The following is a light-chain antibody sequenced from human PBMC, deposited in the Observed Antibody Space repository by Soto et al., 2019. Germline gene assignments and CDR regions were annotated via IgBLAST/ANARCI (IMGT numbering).Light chain of an antibody. CDR1: SSNIGENS. Sequence: QAVLTQPPSVSEAPGQKVTISCSGSSSNIGENSVSWYQQFPGTAPKLLIHEDNKRPSGIPDRFSGSKSGTSATLGITGLQTGDEADYYCGAWDSSLGSGQFGGGTKLTVL. CDR3: GAWDSSLGSGQ. V-gene: IGLV1-51*01. CDR2: EDN. J-gene: IGLJ2*01.